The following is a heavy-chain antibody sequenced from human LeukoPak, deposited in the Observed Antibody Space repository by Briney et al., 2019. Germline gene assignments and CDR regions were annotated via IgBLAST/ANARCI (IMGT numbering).Heavy chain of an antibody. J-gene: IGHJ6*03. CDR3: ARGGYSSSGYYYYMDV. CDR2: IYYSGST. V-gene: IGHV4-59*08. Sequence: PSETLSLTCTVSGGSISSYYWSWIRQPPGKGLEWIGYIYYSGSTNYNPSLKSRVTISVDTSKNQFSLKLSSVTAADTAVYYCARGGYSSSGYYYYMDVWGKGTTVTISS. D-gene: IGHD6-13*01. CDR1: GGSISSYY.